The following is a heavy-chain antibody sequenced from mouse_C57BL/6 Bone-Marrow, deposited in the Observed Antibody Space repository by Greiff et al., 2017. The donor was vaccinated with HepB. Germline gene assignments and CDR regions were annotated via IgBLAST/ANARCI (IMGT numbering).Heavy chain of an antibody. CDR1: GYTFTDYN. Sequence: VQLQQSGPELVKPGASVKIPCKASGYTFTDYNMDWVKQSHGKSLEWIGDINPYNGGTSYNQKFKGKATLTVDKSSSTAYMELNSLTSEDSAVYYCARGGTTVAYWYFDVWGTGTTVTVSS. J-gene: IGHJ1*03. CDR2: INPYNGGT. D-gene: IGHD1-1*01. V-gene: IGHV1-18*01. CDR3: ARGGTTVAYWYFDV.